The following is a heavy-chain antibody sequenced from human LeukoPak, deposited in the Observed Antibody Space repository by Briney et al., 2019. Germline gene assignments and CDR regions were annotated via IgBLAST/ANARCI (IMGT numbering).Heavy chain of an antibody. D-gene: IGHD6-13*01. CDR2: IYHSAST. CDR1: GGSISSGGYS. Sequence: SETLSLTCAVSGGSISSGGYSWSRIPQPPGKGLEWIVYIYHSASTFYNPSLQSRVTISVDRSKNQFSLKLSSVTAADTAVYCCARGTSSWYRGLDYWGEGTLVTVSS. V-gene: IGHV4-30-2*01. J-gene: IGHJ4*02. CDR3: ARGTSSWYRGLDY.